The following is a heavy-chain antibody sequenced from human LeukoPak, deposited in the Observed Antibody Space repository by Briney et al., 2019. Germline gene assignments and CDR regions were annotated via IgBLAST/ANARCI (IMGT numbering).Heavy chain of an antibody. V-gene: IGHV1-18*01. D-gene: IGHD2-15*01. CDR1: GYTFTSYG. CDR2: ISAYNGNT. Sequence: GASVKVSCKASGYTFTSYGISWVRQAPGQGLEWMGWISAYNGNTNYAQKLQGRVTMTTDTSTSTAYMELRSLGSDDTAVYYCARDRGRLRYCSGGSCYPYYFDYWGQGTLVTVSS. CDR3: ARDRGRLRYCSGGSCYPYYFDY. J-gene: IGHJ4*02.